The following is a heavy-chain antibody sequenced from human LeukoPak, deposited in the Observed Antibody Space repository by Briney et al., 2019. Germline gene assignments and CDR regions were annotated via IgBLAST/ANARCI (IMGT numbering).Heavy chain of an antibody. Sequence: GGSLRLSCAASGFTFSSYWMHWVRQVPGKGLVWVSRINTDGSTTTYADSVKGRFTISRDNAKNTLYLQMNSLRADDTAVYYCVRGYSGTYRFGYWGQGTLVTVSS. CDR2: INTDGSTT. V-gene: IGHV3-74*01. D-gene: IGHD1-26*01. J-gene: IGHJ4*02. CDR3: VRGYSGTYRFGY. CDR1: GFTFSSYW.